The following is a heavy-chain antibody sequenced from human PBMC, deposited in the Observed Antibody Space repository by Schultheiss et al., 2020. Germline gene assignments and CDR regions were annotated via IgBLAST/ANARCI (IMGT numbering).Heavy chain of an antibody. CDR2: IDPSDSYT. J-gene: IGHJ5*02. CDR3: ARHASGGTPFDP. CDR1: GYSFTSYW. Sequence: GGSLRLSCKGSGYSFTSYWISWVRQMPGKGLEWMGRIDPSDSYTNYSPSFQGHVTISADKSISTAYLQWSSLKASDTAMYYCARHASGGTPFDPWGQGTLVTVSS. D-gene: IGHD2-15*01. V-gene: IGHV5-10-1*01.